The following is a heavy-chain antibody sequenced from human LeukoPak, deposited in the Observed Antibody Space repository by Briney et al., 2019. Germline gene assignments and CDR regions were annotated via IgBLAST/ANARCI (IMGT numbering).Heavy chain of an antibody. D-gene: IGHD2-2*03. CDR2: ISSSSSYI. J-gene: IGHJ3*02. Sequence: PGGSLRLSCAASAFTFSSYSMNWVRQAPGKGLEWVSSISSSSSYIYYEDSVKGRFTNYRENAKNSLYLKMNSLRAEDTAVYYCARDQLDIVVVPATAIFAFDIWGQGTMVTVSS. CDR1: AFTFSSYS. CDR3: ARDQLDIVVVPATAIFAFDI. V-gene: IGHV3-21*01.